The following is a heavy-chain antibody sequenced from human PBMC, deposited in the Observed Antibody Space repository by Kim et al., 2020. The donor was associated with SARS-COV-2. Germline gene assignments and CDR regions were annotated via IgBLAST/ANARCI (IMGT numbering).Heavy chain of an antibody. CDR3: ARSLWFGESIIYYYYGMDV. CDR2: IYYSGST. CDR1: GGSISSYY. V-gene: IGHV4-59*13. Sequence: SETLSLTCTVPGGSISSYYWSWIRQPPGKGLEWIGYIYYSGSTNYNPSLKSRVTISVDTSKNQFSLKLSSVTAADTAVYYCARSLWFGESIIYYYYGMDVWGQGTTVTVSS. J-gene: IGHJ6*02. D-gene: IGHD3-10*01.